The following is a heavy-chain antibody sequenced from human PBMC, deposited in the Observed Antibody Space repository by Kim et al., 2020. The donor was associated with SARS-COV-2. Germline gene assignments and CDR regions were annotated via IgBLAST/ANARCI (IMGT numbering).Heavy chain of an antibody. CDR1: GFTFSSYS. V-gene: IGHV3-23*01. D-gene: IGHD1-26*01. CDR2: IGQTGAAT. CDR3: AKDRQLDGKWEIDY. Sequence: GGSLRLSCAASGFTFSSYSMNWIRQAPGKGLEWVAAIGQTGAATYYADSVRGRFTISRANPKNMLYLEMNRLRVEDTAGYYCAKDRQLDGKWEIDYWRQG. J-gene: IGHJ4*02.